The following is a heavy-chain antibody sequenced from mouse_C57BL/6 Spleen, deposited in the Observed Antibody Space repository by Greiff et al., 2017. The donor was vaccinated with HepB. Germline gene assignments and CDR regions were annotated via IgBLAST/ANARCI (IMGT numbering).Heavy chain of an antibody. CDR2: IYPGSGST. D-gene: IGHD2-3*01. J-gene: IGHJ3*01. CDR3: ARRGGYYSFAY. Sequence: VQLQQSGAELVKPGASVKMSCKASGYTFTSYWITWVKQRPGQGLEWIGDIYPGSGSTNYNEKFKSKATLTVDTSSSTAYMQLSSLSSEDSAVYYCARRGGYYSFAYWGQGTLVTVSA. V-gene: IGHV1-55*01. CDR1: GYTFTSYW.